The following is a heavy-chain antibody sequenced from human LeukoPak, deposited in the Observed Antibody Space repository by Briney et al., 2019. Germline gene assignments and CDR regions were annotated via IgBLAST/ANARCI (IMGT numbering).Heavy chain of an antibody. V-gene: IGHV5-51*01. CDR1: GYSFTSYW. CDR2: IYPGDSDT. J-gene: IGHJ4*02. D-gene: IGHD3-10*01. Sequence: ESLKISCKGSGYSFTSYWIGWVRQMPGKGLEWMGIIYPGDSDTRYSPSFQGQVTISADKSISTAYLQWSSLKASDTAMYYCARIRKYYGSGSYFGYFDYWGQGTLVTVSS. CDR3: ARIRKYYGSGSYFGYFDY.